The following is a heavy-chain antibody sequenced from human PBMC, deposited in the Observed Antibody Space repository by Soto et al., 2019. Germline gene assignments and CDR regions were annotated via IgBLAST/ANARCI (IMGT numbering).Heavy chain of an antibody. CDR3: ARLEGLATISYYFDY. CDR1: GDSINSDNYY. CDR2: IYYRGNT. J-gene: IGHJ4*02. Sequence: QLQLQESGPGLVKPSETLSLTCSVSGDSINSDNYYWGWVRQPPGKGLELIGGIYYRGNTYYNASLTTRITISLDKSKTQFSLQLSSGTAADSAVYFCARLEGLATISYYFDYWGQGTLVTVSS. V-gene: IGHV4-39*01. D-gene: IGHD3-9*01.